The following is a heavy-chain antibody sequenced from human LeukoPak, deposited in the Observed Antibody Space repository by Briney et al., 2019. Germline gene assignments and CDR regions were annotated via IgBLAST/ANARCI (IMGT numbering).Heavy chain of an antibody. D-gene: IGHD2-15*01. CDR2: IRYEGSNE. CDR1: GFTFSSYG. CDR3: AKVYGVAGIDY. J-gene: IGHJ4*02. Sequence: GGSLRLSCAASGFTFSSYGMYWVRQAPGKGLEWVAFIRYEGSNEYYADSVKGRFTISRDSSKNTLFLQMNSLRGEDTAVYYCAKVYGVAGIDYWGQGTLVTVSS. V-gene: IGHV3-30*02.